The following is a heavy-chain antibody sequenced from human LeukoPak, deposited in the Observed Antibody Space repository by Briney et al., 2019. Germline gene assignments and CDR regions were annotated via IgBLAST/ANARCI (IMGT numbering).Heavy chain of an antibody. Sequence: ASVKVSCKASGYIFTNYAINWVRQAPGQGLEWMGWITTDTGNPTYAQGFTGRFVFSLDTSVTTAYLQITSLEAEDTAVYYCARDGARLDIWGQGTLVSVSS. J-gene: IGHJ3*02. CDR1: GYIFTNYA. V-gene: IGHV7-4-1*02. CDR2: ITTDTGNP. CDR3: ARDGARLDI. D-gene: IGHD4/OR15-4a*01.